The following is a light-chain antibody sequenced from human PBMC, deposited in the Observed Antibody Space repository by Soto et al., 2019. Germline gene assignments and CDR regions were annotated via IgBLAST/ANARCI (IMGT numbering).Light chain of an antibody. CDR3: QQRSNWPPIT. CDR1: QSVSSY. V-gene: IGKV3-11*01. J-gene: IGKJ5*01. Sequence: EVVLTQSPATLSLSPGERATLSCRASQSVSSYLAWSQQKPGQAPRLLIYDASNRATGIPARFSGSGSGTDCTLTISSLEPEDFAFYYCQQRSNWPPITFGQGTRLEIK. CDR2: DAS.